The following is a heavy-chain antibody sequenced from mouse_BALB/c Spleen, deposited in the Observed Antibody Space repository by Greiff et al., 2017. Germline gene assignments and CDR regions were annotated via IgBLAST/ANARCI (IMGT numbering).Heavy chain of an antibody. J-gene: IGHJ4*01. CDR2: IVPGSGST. CDR1: GYTFTSYW. V-gene: IGHV1S41*01. Sequence: DLVKPGASVKLSCKASGYTFTSYWINWIKQRPGQGLEWIGRIVPGSGSTYYNEMFKGKATLTVDTSSSTAYIQLSSLSSEDSAVYVCAREGMDYWGQGTSVTVSA. CDR3: AREGMDY.